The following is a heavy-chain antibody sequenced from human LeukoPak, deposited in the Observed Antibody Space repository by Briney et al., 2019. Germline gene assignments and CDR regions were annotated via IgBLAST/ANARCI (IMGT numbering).Heavy chain of an antibody. Sequence: GGSLRLSCAASGFTFSNHGMHWLRQAPGKGLAGVAVICHDGSNKYYVDSAKGRFTISRDNSKKTLYLQMNSLRPEDTAVYYGAKYNSLTHLDYWGQGKRVTVS. V-gene: IGHV3-33*06. CDR3: AKYNSLTHLDY. CDR1: GFTFSNHG. J-gene: IGHJ4*02. D-gene: IGHD3-9*01. CDR2: ICHDGSNK.